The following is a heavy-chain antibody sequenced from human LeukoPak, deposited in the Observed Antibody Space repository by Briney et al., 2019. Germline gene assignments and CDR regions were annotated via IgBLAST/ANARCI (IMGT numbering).Heavy chain of an antibody. CDR1: GYTFTGYY. V-gene: IGHV1-2*06. Sequence: ASVKVSCKASGYTFTGYYMHWVRQAPGQGLEWMGRINPNSGGTNYAQKFQGRVTMTRDTSISTAYMELSRLRSDDTAVYYCASWITFGGVIVDDWFDLWGQGTLVTVSS. J-gene: IGHJ5*02. D-gene: IGHD3-16*02. CDR3: ASWITFGGVIVDDWFDL. CDR2: INPNSGGT.